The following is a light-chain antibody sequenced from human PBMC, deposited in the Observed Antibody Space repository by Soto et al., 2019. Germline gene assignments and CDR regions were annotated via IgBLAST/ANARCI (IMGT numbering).Light chain of an antibody. J-gene: IGKJ3*01. CDR1: QSVTRGH. Sequence: ELVLTQSPGTLSLSPGERATLSSRTGQSVTRGHLAWYQHKPGQAPRLLIYGTSIRATGVPDRFSGSGSGTDFTLTISRLEPEDFAVYYCQQYGTSQGTFGPGTKVDVK. V-gene: IGKV3-20*01. CDR3: QQYGTSQGT. CDR2: GTS.